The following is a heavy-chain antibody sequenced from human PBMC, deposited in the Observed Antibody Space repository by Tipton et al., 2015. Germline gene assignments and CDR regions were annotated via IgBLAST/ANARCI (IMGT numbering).Heavy chain of an antibody. J-gene: IGHJ4*02. CDR2: VFFSGST. Sequence: LRLSCTVSGGSISSYYWTWIRQPPGKGLVWIGYVFFSGSTNYNPSLKSRVTMSMDASKNQFALKLNSVTAADTAVYYCARAQDRRSGYFDYWGQGLLVTVSS. CDR3: ARAQDRRSGYFDY. D-gene: IGHD3-3*01. CDR1: GGSISSYY. V-gene: IGHV4-59*01.